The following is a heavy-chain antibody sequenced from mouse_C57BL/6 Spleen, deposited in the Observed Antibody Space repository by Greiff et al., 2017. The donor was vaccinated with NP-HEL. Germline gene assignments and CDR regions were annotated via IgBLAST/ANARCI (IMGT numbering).Heavy chain of an antibody. Sequence: VKLMESGPGLVQPSQSLSITCTVSGFSLTSYGVHWVRQSPGKGLEWLGVIWSGGSTDYTAAFISRLSISKDNSKSQVFFKMNSLQADDTAIYYCARNFPYGNFAYWGQGTLVTVSA. D-gene: IGHD2-1*01. V-gene: IGHV2-2*01. CDR1: GFSLTSYG. CDR2: IWSGGST. CDR3: ARNFPYGNFAY. J-gene: IGHJ3*01.